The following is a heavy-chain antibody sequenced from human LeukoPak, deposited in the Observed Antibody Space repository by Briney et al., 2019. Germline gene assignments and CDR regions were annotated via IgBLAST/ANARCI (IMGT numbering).Heavy chain of an antibody. J-gene: IGHJ6*03. D-gene: IGHD3-3*01. V-gene: IGHV1-18*03. CDR1: GYTFTSYG. CDR3: ARARYETRIWPKSRYDYYHYMDV. CDR2: ISAYNGNT. Sequence: ASVKASCKASGYTFTSYGISWVRQAPGQGLEWMGWISAYNGNTNYAQKLQGRVTMTTDTSTSTAYMELRSLRSEDMAVYYCARARYETRIWPKSRYDYYHYMDVWGKGTTVTVSS.